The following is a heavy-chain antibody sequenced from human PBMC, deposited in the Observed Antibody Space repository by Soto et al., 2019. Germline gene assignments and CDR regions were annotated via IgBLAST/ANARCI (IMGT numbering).Heavy chain of an antibody. V-gene: IGHV3-23*01. CDR3: AKDLQIDMILVVINYFDY. CDR1: GITFSSYA. D-gene: IGHD3-22*01. Sequence: EVELLESGGGLVQPGGSLRLSCAASGITFSSYAISWVRQAPGKGLEWVSGICGSGGSTYYADSVKGRFTISRDNSKNTLYLQMNSLRAEDTALYYCAKDLQIDMILVVINYFDYRGQGTPVTVSS. J-gene: IGHJ4*02. CDR2: ICGSGGST.